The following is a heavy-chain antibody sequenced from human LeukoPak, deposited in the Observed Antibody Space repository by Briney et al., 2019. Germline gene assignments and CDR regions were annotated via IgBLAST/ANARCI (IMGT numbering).Heavy chain of an antibody. J-gene: IGHJ3*02. V-gene: IGHV1-69*13. Sequence: SVKVSCKASGGTFSSYAISWVRQAPGQGLEWMGGIIPIFGTANYAQKFQGRVTITADESTSTAYMELCSLRSEDTAVYYCARDRGYYDSSGYDAFDIWGQGTMVTVSS. CDR3: ARDRGYYDSSGYDAFDI. D-gene: IGHD3-22*01. CDR1: GGTFSSYA. CDR2: IIPIFGTA.